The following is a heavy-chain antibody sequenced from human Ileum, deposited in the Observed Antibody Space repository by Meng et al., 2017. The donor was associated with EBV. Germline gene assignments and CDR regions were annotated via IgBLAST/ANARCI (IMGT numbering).Heavy chain of an antibody. CDR3: ARDYSSSWYSGGFFKY. CDR2: IFNSGST. V-gene: IGHV4-39*07. J-gene: IGHJ1*01. Sequence: LLPQESGPGLVKPSETLSLTCTVSGASISSTPYYWGWIRQPPGKGLEWIGNIFNSGSTSYSPSLKSRVTISVDTSKNQFSLKLSSVTAADTAVYYCARDYSSSWYSGGFFKYWGQGILVTVSS. D-gene: IGHD6-13*01. CDR1: GASISSTPYY.